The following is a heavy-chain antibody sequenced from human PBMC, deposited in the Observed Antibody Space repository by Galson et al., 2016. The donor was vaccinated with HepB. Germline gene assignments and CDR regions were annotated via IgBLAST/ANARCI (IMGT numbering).Heavy chain of an antibody. CDR2: IWHDGSNK. D-gene: IGHD2-21*02. Sequence: SLRLSCAASEFTFSTYGMHWVRQAPGKGLEWVALIWHDGSNKYYADSVKGRFTISRDNSKNTLFLQMNSLRVEDTAVYYCAKLDCGRDCPGDDWGQGTLVTVSS. CDR1: EFTFSTYG. CDR3: AKLDCGRDCPGDD. V-gene: IGHV3-30*02. J-gene: IGHJ4*02.